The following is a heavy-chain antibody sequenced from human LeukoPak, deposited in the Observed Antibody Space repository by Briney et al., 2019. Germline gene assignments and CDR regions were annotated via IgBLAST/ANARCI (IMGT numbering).Heavy chain of an antibody. Sequence: SETLSLTCTVSGGSMSGYYWSWIRQPPGKGLEWIGEINHSGSTNYNPSLKSRVTISVDTSKNQFSLKLSSVTAADTAVYYCARRKRYSSSWYPRGYNWFDPWGQGTLVTVSS. CDR2: INHSGST. V-gene: IGHV4-34*01. J-gene: IGHJ5*02. D-gene: IGHD6-13*01. CDR3: ARRKRYSSSWYPRGYNWFDP. CDR1: GGSMSGYY.